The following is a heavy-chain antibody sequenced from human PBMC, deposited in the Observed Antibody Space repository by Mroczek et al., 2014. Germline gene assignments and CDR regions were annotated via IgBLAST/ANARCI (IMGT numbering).Heavy chain of an antibody. CDR1: GGSISSYY. J-gene: IGHJ5*02. Sequence: ESGPGLVKPSETLSLTCTVSGGSISSYYWSWIRQPPGKGLEWIGYIYYSGSTNYNPSLKSRVTISVDTSKNQFSLKLSSVTAADTAVYYCARMGGSSFPFGPWGQGTLVTVSS. CDR3: ARMGGSSFPFGP. D-gene: IGHD6-13*01. V-gene: IGHV4-59*01. CDR2: IYYSGST.